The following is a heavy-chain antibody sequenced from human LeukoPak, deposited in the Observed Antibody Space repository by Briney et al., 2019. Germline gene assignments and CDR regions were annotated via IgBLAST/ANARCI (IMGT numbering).Heavy chain of an antibody. CDR1: GFTFSTYD. D-gene: IGHD6-13*01. V-gene: IGHV3-48*02. CDR3: ASDDLEGSSWYNWCVI. CDR2: ISRSGTSK. J-gene: IGHJ5*02. Sequence: GGSLRLSCTASGFTFSTYDMIWVRQAPGKGLEWVSYISRSGTSKYYADSVKGRFTISRDNAKNSLYLQMNSLRDEDTAVYYCASDDLEGSSWYNWCVIWAQGTLVSVSS.